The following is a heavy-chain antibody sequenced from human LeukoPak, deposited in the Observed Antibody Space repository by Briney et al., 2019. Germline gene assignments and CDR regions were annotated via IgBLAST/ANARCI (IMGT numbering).Heavy chain of an antibody. D-gene: IGHD6-13*01. J-gene: IGHJ4*02. V-gene: IGHV3-30*18. CDR1: GFTFSSYA. CDR2: ISYDGSNK. Sequence: PGGSLRLSCAASGFTFSSYAMHWVRQAPGKGLEWVAVISYDGSNKYYADSVKGRFTISRDNSKNTLYLQMNSLRAEDTAVYYCAKSWGISWYYFDYWGQGTLVTVSS. CDR3: AKSWGISWYYFDY.